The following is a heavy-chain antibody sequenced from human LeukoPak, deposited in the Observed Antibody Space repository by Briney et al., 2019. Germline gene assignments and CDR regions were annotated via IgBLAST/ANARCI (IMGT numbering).Heavy chain of an antibody. V-gene: IGHV3-21*01. J-gene: IGHJ4*02. CDR2: ISSSSGYI. CDR1: GFTFSSYS. CDR3: ASMYSSSWYDY. Sequence: GGSLRLSCAASGFTFSSYSMNWVRQAPGKGLEWVSSISSSSGYIYYADSVKGRFTISRDNAKNSLYLQMNSLRAEDTAVYYCASMYSSSWYDYWGQGTLVTVSS. D-gene: IGHD6-13*01.